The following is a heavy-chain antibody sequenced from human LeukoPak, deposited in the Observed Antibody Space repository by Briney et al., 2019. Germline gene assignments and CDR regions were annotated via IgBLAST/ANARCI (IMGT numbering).Heavy chain of an antibody. J-gene: IGHJ3*02. CDR2: ISYDGSNK. Sequence: GGSLRLSCAASGFTFSSYAMHWVRQAPAKGLEWVAVISYDGSNKYYADSVKGRFTISRDNSKNTLYLQMNSLRAEDTAVYYCARHYYGSGSGGAFDIWGQGTMVTVSS. D-gene: IGHD3-10*01. CDR3: ARHYYGSGSGGAFDI. V-gene: IGHV3-30*04. CDR1: GFTFSSYA.